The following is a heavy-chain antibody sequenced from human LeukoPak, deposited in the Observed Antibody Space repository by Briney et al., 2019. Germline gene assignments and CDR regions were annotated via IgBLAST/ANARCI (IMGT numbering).Heavy chain of an antibody. V-gene: IGHV4-34*01. J-gene: IGHJ5*02. CDR1: GGSFSGYY. D-gene: IGHD2-2*01. CDR2: INHSEST. Sequence: SETLSLTCAVYGGSFSGYYWSWIRQPPGKGREWIGEINHSESTNYNPSIESRVTISVDTSKNQFSLKLSSVPAADTAVYYCARDIVVVPAAIRGRWFDPWGQGTLVTVSS. CDR3: ARDIVVVPAAIRGRWFDP.